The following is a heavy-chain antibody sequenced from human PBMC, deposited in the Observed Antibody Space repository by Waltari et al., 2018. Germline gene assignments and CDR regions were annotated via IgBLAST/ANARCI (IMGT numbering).Heavy chain of an antibody. CDR1: GYSISSGYY. J-gene: IGHJ5*02. CDR2: IYHSGST. D-gene: IGHD6-13*01. Sequence: QVQLQESGPGLVKPSETLSLTCTVSGYSISSGYYWVWIRQPPGKGLEWIGSIYHSGSTYYNPVLKSRVTISVDTSKNQFSLKLSSVTAADTAVYYCARDPSSSWGNWFDPWGQGTLVTVSS. V-gene: IGHV4-38-2*02. CDR3: ARDPSSSWGNWFDP.